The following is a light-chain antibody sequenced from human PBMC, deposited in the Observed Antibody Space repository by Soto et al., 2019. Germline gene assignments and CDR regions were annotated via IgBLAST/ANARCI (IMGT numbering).Light chain of an antibody. Sequence: QSALTQPASVSGSPGQSITISCTGTSSDVGDYNYVSWYQQHPGKAPKLIIYGVSNRPSGISNRFSGSKSGNTASLTISGLQAEDEADYYCSSYTSTNTLVFGVGTKVTVL. CDR3: SSYTSTNTLV. CDR1: SSDVGDYNY. J-gene: IGLJ2*01. V-gene: IGLV2-14*01. CDR2: GVS.